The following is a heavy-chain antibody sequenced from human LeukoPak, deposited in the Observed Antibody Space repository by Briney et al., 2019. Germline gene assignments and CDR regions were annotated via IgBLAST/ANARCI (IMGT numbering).Heavy chain of an antibody. CDR3: ARKSTMVRGQSEGAFDI. Sequence: GTSVKVSCKASGFTFSSSAMQWVRQARGQRLEWIGWIVLGSGSTNYAQNFQGRLTITRDVSTSTAYMQLSSLRSEDTAVYYCARKSTMVRGQSEGAFDIWGQGTMVTVSS. D-gene: IGHD3-10*01. CDR1: GFTFSSSA. CDR2: IVLGSGST. J-gene: IGHJ3*02. V-gene: IGHV1-58*02.